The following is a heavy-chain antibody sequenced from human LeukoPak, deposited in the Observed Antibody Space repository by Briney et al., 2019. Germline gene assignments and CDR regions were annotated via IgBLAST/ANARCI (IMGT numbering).Heavy chain of an antibody. CDR2: IKPDGTEK. Sequence: PGGSLRLSCAASGFSFSTYWMTWLRQSPGKGLEWVADIKPDGTEKFYLDSVKGRFTISRDNAQNSLYLQMSSLRAEDTAIYYCARDWAHYDYWGQGTLVTVSS. CDR3: ARDWAHYDY. J-gene: IGHJ4*02. V-gene: IGHV3-7*01. CDR1: GFSFSTYW. D-gene: IGHD7-27*01.